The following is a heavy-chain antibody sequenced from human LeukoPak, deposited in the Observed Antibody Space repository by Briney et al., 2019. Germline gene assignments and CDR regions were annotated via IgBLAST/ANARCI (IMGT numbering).Heavy chain of an antibody. CDR1: GLPFRTYG. CDR3: ARSSGIGWYDY. CDR2: MWYDESNK. V-gene: IGHV3-33*01. Sequence: GRCPRLSCVASGLPFRTYGMHWVRQAPGTGLEGVAVMWYDESNKYHADSVECRFTISRDNSKNTLYLQMNSLRAEDTAVDYCARSSGIGWYDYWGQGTLVTVSS. J-gene: IGHJ4*02. D-gene: IGHD6-19*01.